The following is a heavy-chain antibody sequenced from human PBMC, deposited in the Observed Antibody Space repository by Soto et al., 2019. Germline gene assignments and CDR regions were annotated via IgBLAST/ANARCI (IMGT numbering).Heavy chain of an antibody. CDR1: GGSFSGYY. V-gene: IGHV4-34*01. CDR3: ARSRIAAAGRAEYFQH. Sequence: QVQLQQWGAGLLKPSETLSLTCAVYGGSFSGYYWSWIRQPPGKGLEWIGEINHSGSTNYNPSLKSRVTISVDTSKNQFSRKLSSVTAADTAVYYCARSRIAAAGRAEYFQHWGQGTLVTVSS. CDR2: INHSGST. D-gene: IGHD6-13*01. J-gene: IGHJ1*01.